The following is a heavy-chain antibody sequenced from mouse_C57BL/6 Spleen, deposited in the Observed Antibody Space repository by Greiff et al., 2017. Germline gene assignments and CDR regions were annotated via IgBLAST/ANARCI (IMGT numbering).Heavy chain of an antibody. J-gene: IGHJ3*01. Sequence: EVKLVESGGGLVKPGGSLKLSCAASGFTFSDYGMHWVRQAPEKGLEWVAYISSGSSTIYYADTVKGRFTISRDNAKNTLFLQMTSLRSEDTAMYYCARPITTVDFLAYWGQGTLVTVSA. D-gene: IGHD1-1*01. CDR2: ISSGSSTI. V-gene: IGHV5-17*01. CDR1: GFTFSDYG. CDR3: ARPITTVDFLAY.